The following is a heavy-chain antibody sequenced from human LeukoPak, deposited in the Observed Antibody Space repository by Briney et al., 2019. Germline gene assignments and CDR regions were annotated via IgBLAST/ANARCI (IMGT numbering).Heavy chain of an antibody. V-gene: IGHV3-74*01. CDR3: ARDFDMGITPGDDFDF. CDR2: IKEDGTYT. Sequence: GGSLRLSCAASGFSFSKYWMHWVRQTPGEGLVWVARIKEDGTYTSYADSVKGRFTISRDNARNTVFPQMNSLRAEDTAVYYCARDFDMGITPGDDFDFWGQGTPVTVSS. CDR1: GFSFSKYW. J-gene: IGHJ4*02. D-gene: IGHD3-9*01.